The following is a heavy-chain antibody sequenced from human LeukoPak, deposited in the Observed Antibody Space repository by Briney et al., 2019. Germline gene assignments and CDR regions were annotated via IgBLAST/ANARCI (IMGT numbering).Heavy chain of an antibody. Sequence: ASVKVSCKASGYTFTGYYMHWVRQAPGQGLEWMGRINPNSGGTNYAQKFQGRATMTSDTSITTAYMELSRLRSDDTAVYYCARGMTTFDYWGQGTLVTVSS. J-gene: IGHJ4*02. V-gene: IGHV1-2*06. CDR3: ARGMTTFDY. CDR2: INPNSGGT. CDR1: GYTFTGYY. D-gene: IGHD4-11*01.